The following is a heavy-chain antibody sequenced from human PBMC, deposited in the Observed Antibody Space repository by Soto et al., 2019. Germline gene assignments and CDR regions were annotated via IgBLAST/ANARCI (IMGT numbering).Heavy chain of an antibody. D-gene: IGHD1-26*01. J-gene: IGHJ4*02. CDR3: ARRPHCSGGICYYGLDN. V-gene: IGHV1-8*01. Sequence: QVQLVQSGAEVKKPGASVKVSCKASGYTFTNSDINWVRQAPGQGLEWMGWMNPDSGHAAYAQKFQGRVTLTTSTSTSTAYMDMRSLGSEHTAVYYCARRPHCSGGICYYGLDNWGQGTLVTVSS. CDR1: GYTFTNSD. CDR2: MNPDSGHA.